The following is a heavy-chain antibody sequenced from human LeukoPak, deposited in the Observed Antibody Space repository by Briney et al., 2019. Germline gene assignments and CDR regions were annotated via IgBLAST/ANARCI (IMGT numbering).Heavy chain of an antibody. D-gene: IGHD3-22*01. CDR3: ARYYYDSSGFLDY. CDR1: GYTFTSYD. CDR2: MNPNSGNT. Sequence: ASVKVSCKASGYTFTSYDINWVRQATGQGLEWMGWMNPNSGNTGYAQKFQGRVTMTRDTSISTAYMELSSLRSEDTAVYYCARYYYDSSGFLDYWGQGTLVTVSS. J-gene: IGHJ4*02. V-gene: IGHV1-8*01.